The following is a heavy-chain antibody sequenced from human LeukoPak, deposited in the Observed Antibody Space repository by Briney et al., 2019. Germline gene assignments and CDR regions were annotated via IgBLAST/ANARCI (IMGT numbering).Heavy chain of an antibody. CDR1: GFTFNNYG. J-gene: IGHJ4*02. Sequence: PGRSLRLSCAASGFTFNNYGMHWVRQAPGKGLAWVAGIWYDGSNEYYADSVRGRFTISRDNSKNTLYLQMNSLRAEDTAVYYCANNFDYWGKGTLVTVSS. V-gene: IGHV3-33*08. CDR2: IWYDGSNE. CDR3: ANNFDY.